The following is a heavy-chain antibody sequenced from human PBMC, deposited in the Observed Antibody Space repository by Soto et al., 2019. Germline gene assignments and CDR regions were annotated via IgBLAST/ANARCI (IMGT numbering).Heavy chain of an antibody. D-gene: IGHD6-13*01. CDR1: RFTFSNYA. Sequence: EVQLLESGGGLVQPGESLRLSCAASRFTFSNYAMSWVRQAPGKGLEWVSGISGSGASTYYADSVKGRFTISRDNSKNTLSLQMNSLRAEDTAVYYCAKGYSSSWFYFDYWGQGTLVTVSS. CDR3: AKGYSSSWFYFDY. V-gene: IGHV3-23*01. CDR2: ISGSGAST. J-gene: IGHJ4*02.